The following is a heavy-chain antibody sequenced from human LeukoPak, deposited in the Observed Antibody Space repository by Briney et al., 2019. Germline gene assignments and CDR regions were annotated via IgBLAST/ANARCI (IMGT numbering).Heavy chain of an antibody. Sequence: ASVKVSCKASGGTFSSYANSWVRQAPGQGLEWMGRIIPILGIANYAQKFQGRVTITADKSTSTAYMELSSLRSEDTAVYYCARETPIGYFDYWGQGTLVTVSS. V-gene: IGHV1-69*04. D-gene: IGHD1-26*01. CDR1: GGTFSSYA. CDR3: ARETPIGYFDY. CDR2: IIPILGIA. J-gene: IGHJ4*02.